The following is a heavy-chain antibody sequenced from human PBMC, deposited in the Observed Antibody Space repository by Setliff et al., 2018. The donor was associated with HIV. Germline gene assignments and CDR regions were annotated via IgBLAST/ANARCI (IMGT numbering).Heavy chain of an antibody. D-gene: IGHD3-9*01. Sequence: GASVKVSCKTSGYTFTDYFLHWVRQAPGQGLEWMGWISPDNGNRRILRRFQGRVTMTRDTSINTAYMELSGLTSDDTAVYYCARDYRTTDILSSGYMDVWGKGTTVTVSS. CDR3: ARDYRTTDILSSGYMDV. CDR2: ISPDNGNR. J-gene: IGHJ6*03. V-gene: IGHV1-2*02. CDR1: GYTFTDYF.